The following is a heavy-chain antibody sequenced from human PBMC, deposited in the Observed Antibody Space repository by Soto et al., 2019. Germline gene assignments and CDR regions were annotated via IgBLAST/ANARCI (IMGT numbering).Heavy chain of an antibody. Sequence: EVQLVESGGGLVKPGGSLRLSCAVSGVTLSNVWMNWVRQAPGKGPEWVARIKSKTDGGTADYAAPVKGRFTISRDDSETTLYLQMNSLKTEDTAVYYCSHGYYQYFNSWGQGTLVTLSS. CDR1: GVTLSNVW. V-gene: IGHV3-15*07. CDR2: IKSKTDGGTA. CDR3: SHGYYQYFNS. J-gene: IGHJ4*02. D-gene: IGHD5-18*01.